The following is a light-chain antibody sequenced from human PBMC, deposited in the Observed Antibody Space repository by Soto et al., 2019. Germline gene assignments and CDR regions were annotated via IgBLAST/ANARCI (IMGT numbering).Light chain of an antibody. CDR2: RNN. CDR3: AAWDDSLSGQGV. J-gene: IGLJ3*02. Sequence: QSALTQPPSASGTPGQRVTISCSGSSSNIGSNYVYWYQQLPGTAPKLLIYRNNQRPSGVPDRFSGSKSGTSASLAISGLRSEDEADYYCAAWDDSLSGQGVFGGGTKLTVL. CDR1: SSNIGSNY. V-gene: IGLV1-47*01.